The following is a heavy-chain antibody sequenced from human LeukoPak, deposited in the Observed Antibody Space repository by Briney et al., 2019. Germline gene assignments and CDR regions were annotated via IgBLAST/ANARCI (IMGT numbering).Heavy chain of an antibody. D-gene: IGHD3-3*01. Sequence: ESGPTLVKPTQTLTLTCTFSGFSLSTSGVGVGWIRQPPGKALEWLAPIYWDDDKRYSPSLKSRLTITKDTSKNQVVLTMTNMDPVDTATYYCAHSTNYDFWSGYYFDYWGQGTLVTVSS. V-gene: IGHV2-5*02. J-gene: IGHJ4*02. CDR3: AHSTNYDFWSGYYFDY. CDR1: GFSLSTSGVG. CDR2: IYWDDDK.